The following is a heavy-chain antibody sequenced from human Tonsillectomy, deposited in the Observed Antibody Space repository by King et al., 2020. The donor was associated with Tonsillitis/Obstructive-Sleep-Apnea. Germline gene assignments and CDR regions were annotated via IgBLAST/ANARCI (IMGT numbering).Heavy chain of an antibody. J-gene: IGHJ5*02. CDR3: ARGPLDEEGFDP. D-gene: IGHD3-16*02. CDR1: GFTFSSYG. CDR2: IWYDGSNK. Sequence: VQLVESGGGVVQPGRSLRLSCAASGFTFSSYGMHWVRQAPGKGLEWVAVIWYDGSNKYYADSVKGRFTISRDNSKNTLYLQMNSLRAEETAGYYCARGPLDEEGFDPWGQGTLVTVSS. V-gene: IGHV3-33*01.